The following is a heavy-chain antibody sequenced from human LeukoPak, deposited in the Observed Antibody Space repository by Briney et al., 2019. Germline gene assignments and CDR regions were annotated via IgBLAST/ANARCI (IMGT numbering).Heavy chain of an antibody. CDR2: IHTSGST. D-gene: IGHD3-22*01. CDR3: ARGGDSSGYYYRIDY. V-gene: IGHV4-61*02. J-gene: IGHJ4*02. Sequence: PSETLSLTCTVSGGSISSGDYYWSWIRQPPGMGLEWIGRIHTSGSTNYNPSLKSRVTMSVDTSKNQFSLKLGSVTAADTAVYYCARGGDSSGYYYRIDYWGQGTLVTVSS. CDR1: GGSISSGDYY.